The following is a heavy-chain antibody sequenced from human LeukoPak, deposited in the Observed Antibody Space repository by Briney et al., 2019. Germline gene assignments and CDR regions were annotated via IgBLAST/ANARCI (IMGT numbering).Heavy chain of an antibody. CDR1: GGSVSSGSYY. D-gene: IGHD3-3*01. CDR2: IYYSGST. J-gene: IGHJ3*02. CDR3: ARSQGEWLAADAFDI. Sequence: SETLSLTCTVSGGSVSSGSYYWSWIRQPPGKGLEWIGYIYYSGSTNYNPSLKSRVTISVDTSKNQFSLKLSSVTAADTAVYYCARSQGEWLAADAFDIWGQGTMVTVS. V-gene: IGHV4-61*01.